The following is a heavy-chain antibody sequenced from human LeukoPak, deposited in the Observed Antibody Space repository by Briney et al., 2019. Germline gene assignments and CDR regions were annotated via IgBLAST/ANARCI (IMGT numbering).Heavy chain of an antibody. CDR3: AVYYGSGKDY. CDR2: IIPIFGTA. CDR1: GGTFSSYA. J-gene: IGHJ4*02. V-gene: IGHV1-69*13. D-gene: IGHD3-10*01. Sequence: GASVKVSCKASGGTFSSYAISWVRQAPGQGLEWMGGIIPIFGTANYAQKFQGRVTITADESTSTAYMELRSLRSDDTAVYYCAVYYGSGKDYWGQGTLVTVSS.